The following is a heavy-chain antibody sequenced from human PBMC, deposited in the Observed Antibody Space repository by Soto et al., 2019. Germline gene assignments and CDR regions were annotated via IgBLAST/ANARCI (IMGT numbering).Heavy chain of an antibody. CDR1: GFTLSSYA. Sequence: XGSLRVSCAASGFTLSSYAMSWVRQAPGKGLEWVSAISGSGGSTYYADSVKGRFTISRDNSKNTLYLQMNSLRAEETAVYYCAKDLLGASCGGDSYPYNWFDPWGQGTLVTVS. CDR2: ISGSGGST. V-gene: IGHV3-23*01. D-gene: IGHD2-21*02. CDR3: AKDLLGASCGGDSYPYNWFDP. J-gene: IGHJ5*02.